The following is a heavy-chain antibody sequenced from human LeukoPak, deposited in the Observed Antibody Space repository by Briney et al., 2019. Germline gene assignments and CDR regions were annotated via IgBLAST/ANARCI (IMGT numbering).Heavy chain of an antibody. V-gene: IGHV4-34*01. J-gene: IGHJ4*02. CDR3: ARLSRGILTGYYPDY. Sequence: PSETLSLTCAVYGGSFSGYYWSWIRQPPGKGLEWIGEINHSGSTNYNPSLKSRVTISVDTSKNQFSLKLSSVTAADTAVYYCARLSRGILTGYYPDYWGQGTLVTVSS. D-gene: IGHD3-9*01. CDR1: GGSFSGYY. CDR2: INHSGST.